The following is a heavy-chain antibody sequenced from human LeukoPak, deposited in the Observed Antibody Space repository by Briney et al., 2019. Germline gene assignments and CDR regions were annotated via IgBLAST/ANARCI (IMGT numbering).Heavy chain of an antibody. Sequence: GRSLRLSCAASGFTFRNWGMHWVRQAPGKGLEWMVIISYDGSSKYYGDSVKGRFTISRDNSKNTLSLEMNSLRTKDTAVYYCVKDLGEVRYAFDIWGQGTMVTVS. V-gene: IGHV3-30*18. CDR2: ISYDGSSK. CDR1: GFTFRNWG. D-gene: IGHD3-16*01. J-gene: IGHJ3*02. CDR3: VKDLGEVRYAFDI.